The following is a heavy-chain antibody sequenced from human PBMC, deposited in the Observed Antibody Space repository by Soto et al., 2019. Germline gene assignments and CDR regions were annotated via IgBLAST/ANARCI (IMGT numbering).Heavy chain of an antibody. V-gene: IGHV4-31*03. D-gene: IGHD3-10*01. J-gene: IGHJ6*02. CDR1: GGSISSGGYY. CDR3: ARDQVLWFGELLPLGGYYYYYYGMDV. Sequence: KPSETLSLTCTVSGGSISSGGYYWSWIRQHPGKGLEWIGYIYYSGSTYYNPSLKSRVTISVDTSKNQFSLKLSSVTAADTAVYYCARDQVLWFGELLPLGGYYYYYYGMDVWGQGTTVTVSS. CDR2: IYYSGST.